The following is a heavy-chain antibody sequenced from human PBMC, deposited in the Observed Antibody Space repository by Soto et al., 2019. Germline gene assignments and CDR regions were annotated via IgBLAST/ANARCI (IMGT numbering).Heavy chain of an antibody. D-gene: IGHD3-22*01. J-gene: IGHJ4*02. CDR3: ARDSSDSTDYHY. CDR2: ISAYNGNT. Sequence: ASVKVSCKASGYTFTNNGISWVRQAPGQGLEWMGWISAYNGNTNYAQKLQARLTMTTDTSTSTAYMELRSLRSDDTAVYYCARDSSDSTDYHYWGQGTLVTSPQ. V-gene: IGHV1-18*04. CDR1: GYTFTNNG.